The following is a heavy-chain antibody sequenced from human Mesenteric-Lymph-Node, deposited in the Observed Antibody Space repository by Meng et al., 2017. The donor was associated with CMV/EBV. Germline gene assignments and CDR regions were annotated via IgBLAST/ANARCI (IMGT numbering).Heavy chain of an antibody. J-gene: IGHJ3*02. D-gene: IGHD2-2*01. V-gene: IGHV2-5*01. CDR1: GFSLSASGVG. CDR3: AHIHCSSNSCYGGDDSLDI. Sequence: SGPTLVKPTQTLTLTCTFSGFSLSASGVGVGWIRQPPGKALEWLALIDWNDDKGYSPSLKSRLTITKDTSKNQVVLAVTNVDPVDTATYYCAHIHCSSNSCYGGDDSLDIWGQGTMVTVSS. CDR2: IDWNDDK.